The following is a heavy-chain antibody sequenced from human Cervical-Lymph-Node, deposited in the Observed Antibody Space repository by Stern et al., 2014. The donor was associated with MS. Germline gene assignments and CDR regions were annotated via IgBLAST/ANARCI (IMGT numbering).Heavy chain of an antibody. D-gene: IGHD3-16*01. CDR3: ARDSRHYDASYYFDS. CDR1: GGTFSSYA. Sequence: VQLVESGAEVKKPGSSVKVSCKASGGTFSSYAINWVRQAPGPGPEWMGGVIPIFGTANYAQKFQGRVTITADESTSTAYMELSSLRSEDTAVYYCARDSRHYDASYYFDSWGQGTLVTVSS. J-gene: IGHJ4*02. V-gene: IGHV1-69*01. CDR2: VIPIFGTA.